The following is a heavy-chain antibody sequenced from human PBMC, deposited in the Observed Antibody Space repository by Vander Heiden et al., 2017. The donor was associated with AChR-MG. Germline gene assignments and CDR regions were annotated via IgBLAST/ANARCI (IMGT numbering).Heavy chain of an antibody. D-gene: IGHD3-16*01. CDR3: AGSITFGGVTQIPIDY. V-gene: IGHV4-30-2*01. Sequence: QLQLQDSGPGLAKPSQPLSLTCAASGGSIISGGYSWSWIRQPPGKGLEWIGYIYQGGSTYYNPSLKSRVNISVDRSKNQFSLKLSSVTAADTAVYYCAGSITFGGVTQIPIDYWGQGTLVTVSS. CDR1: GGSIISGGYS. CDR2: IYQGGST. J-gene: IGHJ4*02.